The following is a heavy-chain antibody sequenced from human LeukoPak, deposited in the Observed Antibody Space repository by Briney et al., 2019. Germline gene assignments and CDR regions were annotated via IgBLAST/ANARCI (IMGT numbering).Heavy chain of an antibody. CDR2: IIPIFGTA. V-gene: IGHV1-69*05. Sequence: SVKVSCKASGGTFSGYAISWVRQAPGQGLEWMGGIIPIFGTANYAQKFQGRVTITTDESTSTAYMELSSLRSEDTAVYYCARDPTMGGTEYYFDYWGQGTLVTVSS. J-gene: IGHJ4*02. D-gene: IGHD5-12*01. CDR3: ARDPTMGGTEYYFDY. CDR1: GGTFSGYA.